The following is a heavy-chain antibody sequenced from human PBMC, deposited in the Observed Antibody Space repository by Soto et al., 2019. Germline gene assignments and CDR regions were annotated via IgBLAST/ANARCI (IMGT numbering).Heavy chain of an antibody. V-gene: IGHV4-34*01. CDR2: INHSGST. CDR3: AKYCGGDCYPFSYGMD. CDR1: GTFLTCSL. J-gene: IGHJ6*01. D-gene: IGHD2-21*02. Sequence: PSEPLSLTCSLSGTFLTCSLWTWIRQPPGKGLEWIGEINHSGSTNYSPSLKSRVTISVDTSKNQFSLKLSSVTAADTAVYYCAKYCGGDCYPFSYGMD.